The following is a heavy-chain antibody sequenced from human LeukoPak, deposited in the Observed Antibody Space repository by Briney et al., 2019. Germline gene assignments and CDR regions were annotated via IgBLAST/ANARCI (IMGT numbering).Heavy chain of an antibody. CDR2: IVVGSGNT. D-gene: IGHD1-26*01. V-gene: IGHV1-58*01. CDR3: ARQIVGASNWFDP. CDR1: GFTFTSSA. J-gene: IGHJ5*02. Sequence: ASVKVSCKASGFTFTSSAVQWVRQARGQRLEWIGWIVVGSGNTNYAQKFQERVTITRDMSTSTAYMELRSLRSDDTAVYYCARQIVGASNWFDPWGQGTLVTVSS.